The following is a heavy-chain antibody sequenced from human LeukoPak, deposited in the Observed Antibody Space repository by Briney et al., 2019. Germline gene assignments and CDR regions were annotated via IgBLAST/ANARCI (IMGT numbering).Heavy chain of an antibody. V-gene: IGHV3-64*01. J-gene: IGHJ4*02. CDR1: GFSFSTYT. D-gene: IGHD2-2*02. Sequence: GGSLRLSCAASGFSFSTYTMHWVRQAPGKGLEYVSAITSNGDSKYYASSVKGRFTISRDNYKNTLYLQMGSLTTEDVAVYYCAREFCDTNNCYKAALAYWGQGTLVSVSS. CDR3: AREFCDTNNCYKAALAY. CDR2: ITSNGDSK.